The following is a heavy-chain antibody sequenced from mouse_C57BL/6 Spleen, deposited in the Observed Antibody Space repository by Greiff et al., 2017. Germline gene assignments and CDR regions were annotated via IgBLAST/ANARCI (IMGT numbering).Heavy chain of an antibody. V-gene: IGHV1-82*01. D-gene: IGHD3-1*01. CDR1: GYAFSSSW. CDR2: IYPGDGDT. Sequence: QVQLQQSGPELVKPGASVKISCKASGYAFSSSWMNWVKQRPGKGLEWIGRIYPGDGDTNYNGKFKGKATLTADKSSSTAYMQLSSLTSEDSAVXFCARSGGGMDYWGQGTSVTVSS. CDR3: ARSGGGMDY. J-gene: IGHJ4*01.